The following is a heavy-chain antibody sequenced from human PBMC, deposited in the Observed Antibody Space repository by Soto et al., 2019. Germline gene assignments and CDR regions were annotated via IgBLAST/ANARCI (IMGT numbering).Heavy chain of an antibody. CDR1: GGTFSSRA. Sequence: QVQLVQSGPEVKKTGTSVKVSCKASGGTFSSRAISWVRQAPGQGLEWMGGIIPVFGRVNYAEKFQDRVTIXAXXXXXXVXMEVSSLRSEDTALYYCANSRGGTFLGSHGMDIWGKGTTVSVSS. CDR2: IIPVFGRV. CDR3: ANSRGGTFLGSHGMDI. D-gene: IGHD3-16*01. V-gene: IGHV1-69*01. J-gene: IGHJ6*04.